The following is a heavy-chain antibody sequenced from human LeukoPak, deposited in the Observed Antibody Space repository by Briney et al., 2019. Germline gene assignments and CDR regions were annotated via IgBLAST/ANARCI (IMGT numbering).Heavy chain of an antibody. CDR1: GYTFTGYF. D-gene: IGHD6-19*01. V-gene: IGHV1-2*02. J-gene: IGHJ4*02. CDR3: ARDPSNTSGRYAFFDY. CDR2: INTKSGGT. Sequence: ASVKVSCKASGYTFTGYFMHWVRQAPGQGLEWMGWINTKSGGTNYAQKFQGRVTMTTDTSTTTAYMELRSLRSDDTALYYCARDPSNTSGRYAFFDYWGQGTLVTVSS.